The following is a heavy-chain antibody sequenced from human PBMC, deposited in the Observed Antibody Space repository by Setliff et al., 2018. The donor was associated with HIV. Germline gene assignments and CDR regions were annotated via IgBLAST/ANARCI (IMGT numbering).Heavy chain of an antibody. CDR2: INPGSGAT. Sequence: ASVKVSCKISGYNFIDNYLHWVRQAPGQGFEWMGWINPGSGATNYAQKFQGRVTLTRDTSISTAYMELSRLRSDDTAVYYCATLDYWGQGTLVTVSS. CDR1: GYNFIDNY. J-gene: IGHJ4*02. CDR3: ATLDY. V-gene: IGHV1-2*02.